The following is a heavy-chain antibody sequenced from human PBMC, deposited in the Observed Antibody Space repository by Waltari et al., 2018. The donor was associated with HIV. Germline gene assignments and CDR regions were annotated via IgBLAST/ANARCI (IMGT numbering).Heavy chain of an antibody. D-gene: IGHD6-13*01. Sequence: EVQLVESGGGLVQPGGSLRLFCAASGFSVSRNYVCWVRQAPGKGLEWVSVIYSGGSTYYADSVKGRFTISRDNSKNTLYLQMNSLRAEDTAVYYCARVSSSGYFDYWGQGTLVTVSS. CDR2: IYSGGST. V-gene: IGHV3-66*02. CDR1: GFSVSRNY. J-gene: IGHJ4*02. CDR3: ARVSSSGYFDY.